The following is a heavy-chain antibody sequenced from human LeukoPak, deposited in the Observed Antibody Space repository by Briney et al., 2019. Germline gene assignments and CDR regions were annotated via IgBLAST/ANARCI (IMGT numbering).Heavy chain of an antibody. J-gene: IGHJ6*02. CDR3: ARRTSSGWYYYYGMDV. D-gene: IGHD6-19*01. CDR2: MNPNSGNT. V-gene: IGHV1-8*01. CDR1: GYTFTSYD. Sequence: GASVKVSCKASGYTFTSYDINWVRQATGQGLEWMGWMNPNSGNTGYAQKFQGRVTMTRNTSISTAYMELSSLRSEDTAVYYCARRTSSGWYYYYGMDVWGQGTTVTVSS.